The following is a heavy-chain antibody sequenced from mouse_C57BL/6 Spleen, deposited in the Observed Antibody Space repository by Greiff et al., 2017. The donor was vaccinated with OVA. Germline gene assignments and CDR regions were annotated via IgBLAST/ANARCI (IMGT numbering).Heavy chain of an antibody. J-gene: IGHJ2*01. D-gene: IGHD2-5*01. CDR2: IDPSDSYT. Sequence: VQLQQPGAELVMPGASVKLSCKASGYTFTSYWMHWVKQRPGQGLEWIGEIDPSDSYTNYNQKFKGKSTLTVDKSSSTAYMQLSSLTSEDSAVYYCARCYSNYAPLAYWGQGTTLTVSS. V-gene: IGHV1-69*01. CDR3: ARCYSNYAPLAY. CDR1: GYTFTSYW.